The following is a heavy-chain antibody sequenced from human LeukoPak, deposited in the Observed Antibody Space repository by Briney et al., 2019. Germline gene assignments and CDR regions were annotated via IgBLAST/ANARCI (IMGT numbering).Heavy chain of an antibody. CDR2: IGSGGGNT. CDR3: AKGQNTTMGSYYFDS. J-gene: IGHJ4*02. V-gene: IGHV3-23*01. D-gene: IGHD5-18*01. CDR1: GFTFSNYA. Sequence: GGSLALSCAASGFTFSNYAMTWVRQAPGKGLEWVSAIGSGGGNTYYADSVKGRFTISRDNSRNTLYLQMNSLRAEDTAVYFCAKGQNTTMGSYYFDSWGQGTLVTVSS.